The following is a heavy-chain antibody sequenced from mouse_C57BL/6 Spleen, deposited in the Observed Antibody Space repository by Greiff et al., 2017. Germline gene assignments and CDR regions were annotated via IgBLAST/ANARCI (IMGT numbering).Heavy chain of an antibody. J-gene: IGHJ4*01. CDR2: IWTGGGT. CDR1: GFSLTSYA. Sequence: QVQLQQSGPGLVAPSQSLSITCTVSGFSLTSYAISWVRQPPGKGLEWLGVIWTGGGTNYNSALKSRLSISKDNSKSQVFLKMNSLQTDDTARYYCARNYYGSSYDYAMDYWGQGTSVTVSS. V-gene: IGHV2-9-1*01. CDR3: ARNYYGSSYDYAMDY. D-gene: IGHD1-1*01.